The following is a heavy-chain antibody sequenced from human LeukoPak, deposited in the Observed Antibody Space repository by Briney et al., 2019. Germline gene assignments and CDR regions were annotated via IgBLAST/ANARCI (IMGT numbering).Heavy chain of an antibody. D-gene: IGHD3-22*01. CDR2: ISSSGSTI. J-gene: IGHJ3*02. V-gene: IGHV3-48*04. CDR3: ARDRSLTMIVVAALREAFDI. CDR1: GFTFSSYP. Sequence: GGALRLSCTASGFTFSSYPMYWVRQAPGKGLEWVSYISSSGSTIYYADSVKGRFTISRDNAKNSLYLQMNSLRAEDTAVYYCARDRSLTMIVVAALREAFDIWGQGTMVTVSS.